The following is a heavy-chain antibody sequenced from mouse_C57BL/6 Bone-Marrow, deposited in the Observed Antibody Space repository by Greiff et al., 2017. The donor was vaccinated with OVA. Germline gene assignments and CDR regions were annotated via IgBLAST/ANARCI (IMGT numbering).Heavy chain of an antibody. Sequence: VQVVESGPGLVAPSQSLSITCTVSGFSLTSYAISWVRQPPGKGLEWLGVIWTGGGTNYNSAPKSRLSISKDNSKSQVFLKMNSLQTDDTARYYCARMRGSSYHYAMDYWGQGTSVTVSS. V-gene: IGHV2-9-1*01. CDR1: GFSLTSYA. CDR3: ARMRGSSYHYAMDY. CDR2: IWTGGGT. J-gene: IGHJ4*01. D-gene: IGHD1-1*01.